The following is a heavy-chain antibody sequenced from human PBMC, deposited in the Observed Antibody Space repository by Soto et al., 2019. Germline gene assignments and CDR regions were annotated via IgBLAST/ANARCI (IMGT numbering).Heavy chain of an antibody. CDR2: ISVYNGNT. CDR1: GYTFSSYG. V-gene: IGHV1-18*01. J-gene: IGHJ6*02. CDR3: VRSAIAGDYYYYGMDV. Sequence: GASVKVSCKTSGYTFSSYGISWVRQAPGQGLEWMGCISVYNGNTNYAQKFQGRVTLTTDTSTSTAYMELTSLRFDDTAVYYCVRSAIAGDYYYYGMDVGGQGTTVTVSS. D-gene: IGHD6-19*01.